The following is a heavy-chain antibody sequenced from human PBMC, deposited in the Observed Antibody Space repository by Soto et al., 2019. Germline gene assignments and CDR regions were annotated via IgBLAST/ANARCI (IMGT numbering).Heavy chain of an antibody. V-gene: IGHV3-21*06. D-gene: IGHD2-21*01. Sequence: EVQLVESGGGLVKAGGSLRLFCTASGLTFRHYNMNWVRQAPGKGLEWVSSISTGGAYMVYADSVKGRFTISRDNAQNSPFLQIDSPRAEDKAVYYCARDIASPGGDCFDSWGQGTLVTVSS. CDR1: GLTFRHYN. CDR3: ARDIASPGGDCFDS. J-gene: IGHJ4*02. CDR2: ISTGGAYM.